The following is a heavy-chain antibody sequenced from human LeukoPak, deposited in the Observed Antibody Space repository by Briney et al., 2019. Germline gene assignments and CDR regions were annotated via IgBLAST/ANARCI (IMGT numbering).Heavy chain of an antibody. V-gene: IGHV1-69*01. Sequence: ASVTVSCRASGGTFSSYAISWVRQAPGQGLEWMGGIIPIFGTINYAQKFLGRVTITADESTNTAYMELSSLRSEDTAVYYCARAPQTGPHYYGMDVWGKGTTVTVSS. CDR1: GGTFSSYA. CDR2: IIPIFGTI. J-gene: IGHJ6*04. CDR3: ARAPQTGPHYYGMDV. D-gene: IGHD3-9*01.